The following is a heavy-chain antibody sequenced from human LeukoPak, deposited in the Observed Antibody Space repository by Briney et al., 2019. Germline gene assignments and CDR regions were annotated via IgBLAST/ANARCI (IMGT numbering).Heavy chain of an antibody. J-gene: IGHJ4*02. CDR2: IGGSGDNT. V-gene: IGHV3-23*01. D-gene: IGHD5-12*01. CDR1: GFSLSRYA. CDR3: GRDRPYGYDDSTASFDC. Sequence: GGSLRLSCAVSGFSLSRYAMSWVRQAPGKGLEWVSTIGGSGDNTYYADSVEGRFTISRDNSRNTLFLQMNSLRAEDTAVYYCGRDRPYGYDDSTASFDCWGQGTLVTVSS.